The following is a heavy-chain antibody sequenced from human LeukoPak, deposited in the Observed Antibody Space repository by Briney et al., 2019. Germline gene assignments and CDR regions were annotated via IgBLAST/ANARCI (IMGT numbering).Heavy chain of an antibody. CDR1: GVSGSTFSNFV. CDR2: INAMGDFT. CDR3: AKEGPSSGHAGDFDI. J-gene: IGHJ3*02. D-gene: IGHD2-2*01. V-gene: IGHV3-23*01. Sequence: PGGSLRLSCGASGVSGSTFSNFVMGWVRQAPGKGLEWVSNINAMGDFTHYADSVKGRFTTSRDNSENTLSLQMNSLRAEDTAIYHCAKEGPSSGHAGDFDIWGQGAVVTVSS.